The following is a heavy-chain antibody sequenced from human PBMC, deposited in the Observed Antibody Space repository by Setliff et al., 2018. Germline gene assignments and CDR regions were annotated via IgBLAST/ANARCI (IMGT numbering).Heavy chain of an antibody. V-gene: IGHV1-58*01. CDR3: AKIQGPSYYDSSGYVDY. J-gene: IGHJ4*02. Sequence: SVKVSCKASGFTFTSSAVQWVRQARGQRLEWIGWIVVGSGNTNYAQKFQERVTITRDMSTSTAYMELNSLRAEDTAVYYCAKIQGPSYYDSSGYVDYWGQGTLVTVSS. CDR2: IVVGSGNT. CDR1: GFTFTSSA. D-gene: IGHD3-22*01.